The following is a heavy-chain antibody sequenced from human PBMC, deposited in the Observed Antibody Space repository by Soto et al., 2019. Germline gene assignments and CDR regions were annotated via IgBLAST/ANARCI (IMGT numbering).Heavy chain of an antibody. D-gene: IGHD6-13*01. CDR1: GFTFSSYA. CDR2: ISGSGGST. Sequence: PGGSLRLSCAASGFTFSSYAMSWVRQAPGKGLEWVSAISGSGGSTYYADSVKGRLSISRDNSKSTLYLQMNSLRAEDTAVYYCAKLSSPINDLAAAGPDYWGQGTLVTVSS. J-gene: IGHJ4*02. V-gene: IGHV3-23*01. CDR3: AKLSSPINDLAAAGPDY.